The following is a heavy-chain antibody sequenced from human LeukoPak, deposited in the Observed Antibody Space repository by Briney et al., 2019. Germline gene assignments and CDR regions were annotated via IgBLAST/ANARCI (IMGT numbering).Heavy chain of an antibody. J-gene: IGHJ4*02. V-gene: IGHV4-59*01. Sequence: SETLSLTCTVSGGSISGDFWSWVRQPPGKGLEWIGYIYYSGSTNYNPSLKSRVTISVDTSKNQFSLKLSSVTAADTAVYYCATWAAAGSGYWGQGTLVTVSS. CDR3: ATWAAAGSGY. D-gene: IGHD6-13*01. CDR1: GGSISGDF. CDR2: IYYSGST.